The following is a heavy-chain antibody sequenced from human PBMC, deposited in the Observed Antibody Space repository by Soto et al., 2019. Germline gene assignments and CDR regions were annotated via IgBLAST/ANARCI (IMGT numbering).Heavy chain of an antibody. CDR2: TIPIIGTI. D-gene: IGHD5-18*01. J-gene: IGHJ4*02. V-gene: IGHV1-69*01. CDR1: GVTLSTHG. Sequence: QVQLVQSGAEVKKPGSSVKVSCKASGVTLSTHGISWVRQAPGQGIEWMGGTIPIIGTIDYAEKYQGRVTITADESTTTSYMELSSLRPDDTAVYYCAAGDSSDTGDHWGQGTLVTVSS. CDR3: AAGDSSDTGDH.